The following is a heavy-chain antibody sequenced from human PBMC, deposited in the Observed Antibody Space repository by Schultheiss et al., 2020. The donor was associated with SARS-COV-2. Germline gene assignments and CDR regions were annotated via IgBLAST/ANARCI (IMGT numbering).Heavy chain of an antibody. D-gene: IGHD3-3*01. CDR3: AGYYDFWSGETSDY. V-gene: IGHV4-59*08. Sequence: SETLSLTCTVSGGSISSYYWSWIRQPPGKGLEWIGYIYYSGSTNYNPSLKSRVTISVDTSKNQFSLKVNSVTAADTAVYYCAGYYDFWSGETSDYWGQGTLVTVSS. CDR2: IYYSGST. J-gene: IGHJ4*02. CDR1: GGSISSYY.